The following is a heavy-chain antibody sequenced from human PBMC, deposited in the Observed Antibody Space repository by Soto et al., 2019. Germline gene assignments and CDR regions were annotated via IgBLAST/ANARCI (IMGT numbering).Heavy chain of an antibody. CDR1: GYSFSIYF. D-gene: IGHD5-18*01. V-gene: IGHV5-51*01. CDR2: IYPGDSDT. Sequence: PGESLNISFNVSGYSFSIYFIGWVRQMPGKGPEWMGIIYPGDSDTRYNPSFQGQVTISADKSISTAYLQWSSLKASDTAMYYCARPRGYEPFGNYYFDYWGQGTLVNVSS. CDR3: ARPRGYEPFGNYYFDY. J-gene: IGHJ4*02.